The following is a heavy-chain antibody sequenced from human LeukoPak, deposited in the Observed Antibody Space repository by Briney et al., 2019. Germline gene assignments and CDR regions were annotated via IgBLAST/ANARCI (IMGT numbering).Heavy chain of an antibody. CDR3: ARADYDYVWGSTSYLHSLWDY. CDR2: INPHTGGT. Sequence: GASVKVSCKASGYTFIDYYIHWVRQAPGQGLEWMGWINPHTGGTNSAQKFLGRVTMTTDTSTSTAYMELRRLRSDDTAVYYCARADYDYVWGSTSYLHSLWDYWGQGTLVTVSS. CDR1: GYTFIDYY. J-gene: IGHJ4*02. V-gene: IGHV1-2*02. D-gene: IGHD3-16*01.